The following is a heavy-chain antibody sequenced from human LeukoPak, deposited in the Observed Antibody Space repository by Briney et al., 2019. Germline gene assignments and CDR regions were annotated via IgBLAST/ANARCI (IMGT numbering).Heavy chain of an antibody. CDR3: ARDYYGSGSYYPYFDY. V-gene: IGHV3-23*01. Sequence: GGSLRLSCAASGFTFSSYAMSWVRQAPGKGLEWASAISGSGGSTYYADSVKGRFTISRDNSKNTLYLQMNSLRAEDTAVYYCARDYYGSGSYYPYFDYWGQGTLVTVSS. J-gene: IGHJ4*02. CDR2: ISGSGGST. D-gene: IGHD3-10*01. CDR1: GFTFSSYA.